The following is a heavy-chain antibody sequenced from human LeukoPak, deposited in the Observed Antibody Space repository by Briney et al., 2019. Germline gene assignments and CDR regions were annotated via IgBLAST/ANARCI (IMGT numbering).Heavy chain of an antibody. V-gene: IGHV3-30*18. CDR3: AKDRELYGGIDY. D-gene: IGHD4-23*01. Sequence: PGRSLRLSCAASGFSFSSHGMHWVRQAPGKGLEWVAVISYDGSNKYYADSVKGRSTISRDNSKNTLYLQMNSLRAEDTAVYYCAKDRELYGGIDYWGQGTLVTVSS. CDR2: ISYDGSNK. CDR1: GFSFSSHG. J-gene: IGHJ4*02.